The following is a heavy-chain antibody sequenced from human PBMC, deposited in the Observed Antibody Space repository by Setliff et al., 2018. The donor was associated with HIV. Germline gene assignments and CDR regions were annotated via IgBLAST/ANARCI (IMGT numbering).Heavy chain of an antibody. Sequence: SETLSLTCSVAGDSLSSGTYYWGWIRQPPGKGLEWIGSVSYSGTTKYNPSLKSRVTISLDKSKNQISLKLTSVTAADTAVYYCARGMQYQLLRNWYFDLWGRGTLVTVSS. CDR2: VSYSGTT. CDR1: GDSLSSGTYY. CDR3: ARGMQYQLLRNWYFDL. D-gene: IGHD2-2*01. V-gene: IGHV4-39*07. J-gene: IGHJ2*01.